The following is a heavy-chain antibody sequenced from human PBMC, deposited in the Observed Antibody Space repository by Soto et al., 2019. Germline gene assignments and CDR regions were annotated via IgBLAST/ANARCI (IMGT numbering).Heavy chain of an antibody. J-gene: IGHJ4*02. D-gene: IGHD2-2*01. CDR2: ISSSGSTI. CDR1: GFTFSDYY. CDR3: ARRTRYCSSTSCYFDY. V-gene: IGHV3-11*01. Sequence: GGSLRLSCAASGFTFSDYYMSWIRQAPGKGLEWVSYISSSGSTIYYADSVKGRFTISRDNAKNSLYLQMNSLRAEDTAVYYCARRTRYCSSTSCYFDYWGQGTLVTVSS.